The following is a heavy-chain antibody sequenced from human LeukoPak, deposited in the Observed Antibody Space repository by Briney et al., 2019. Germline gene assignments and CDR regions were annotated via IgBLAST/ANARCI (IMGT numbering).Heavy chain of an antibody. J-gene: IGHJ1*01. CDR2: INPNSGGT. V-gene: IGHV1-2*02. CDR3: ARGSGSPEYFQH. D-gene: IGHD1-26*01. Sequence: GASVKVSCKASGYTLTGYYIHWVRQAPGQGLEWMGWINPNSGGTNYAQKFQGRVTMTRDTSISTAYMELSRLRSDDTAVYSCARGSGSPEYFQHWGQGTLVTVSS. CDR1: GYTLTGYY.